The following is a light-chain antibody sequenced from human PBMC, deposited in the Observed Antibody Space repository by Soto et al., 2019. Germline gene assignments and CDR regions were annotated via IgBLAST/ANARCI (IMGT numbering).Light chain of an antibody. CDR3: QQRYNGPQT. V-gene: IGKV3-11*01. Sequence: ETVLTQSPATLSLSPGERATLSCRASQSVSSHLAWYQQKPGQAPRLLIYDASNRATGIPARFSGSGSGTDFTLTISSLEPEDFAVYYCQQRYNGPQTFGQGTKVDIK. CDR1: QSVSSH. J-gene: IGKJ1*01. CDR2: DAS.